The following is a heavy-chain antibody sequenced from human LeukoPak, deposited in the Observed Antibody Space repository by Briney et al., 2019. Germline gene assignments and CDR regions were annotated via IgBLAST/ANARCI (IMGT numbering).Heavy chain of an antibody. D-gene: IGHD3-22*01. CDR3: ARSVHYYYDSASYGVAFDV. Sequence: WETLCLTCTVSGGPISAYCWSWVRQAPGKGLEWICNIFYTGSTIYNASLTRRVTTSVDTSKNQFSLKLSSVTAADTAMYYCARSVHYYYDSASYGVAFDVWGQGTLVTVSS. J-gene: IGHJ3*01. CDR2: IFYTGST. V-gene: IGHV4-59*01. CDR1: GGPISAYC.